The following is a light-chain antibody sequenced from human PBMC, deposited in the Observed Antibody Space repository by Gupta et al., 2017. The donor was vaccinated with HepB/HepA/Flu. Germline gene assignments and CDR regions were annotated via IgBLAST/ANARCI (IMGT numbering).Light chain of an antibody. J-gene: IGKJ4*02. CDR2: TAS. Sequence: EIVMTQSPAAMSASPGETATLSCRASQSVSSNLAWYQQKPGQAPSLFIYTASTRATGIPASFSGSGSGTDFTLTINSLQSENSAVYYCQQDNNWPRTFGEGTKVEIK. CDR3: QQDNNWPRT. CDR1: QSVSSN. V-gene: IGKV3-15*01.